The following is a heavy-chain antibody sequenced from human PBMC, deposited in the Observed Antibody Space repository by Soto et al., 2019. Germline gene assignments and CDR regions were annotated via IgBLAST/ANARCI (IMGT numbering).Heavy chain of an antibody. CDR1: GGSISSGGYY. V-gene: IGHV4-31*03. CDR2: IYYSGST. Sequence: SETLSLTCTVSGGSISSGGYYWSWIRQHPGKGLEWIGYIYYSGSTYYNPSLKSRVTISVDTSKNQFSLKLGSVTAADTAVYYCARSARKNWFDPWGQGTLVTVSS. J-gene: IGHJ5*02. CDR3: ARSARKNWFDP.